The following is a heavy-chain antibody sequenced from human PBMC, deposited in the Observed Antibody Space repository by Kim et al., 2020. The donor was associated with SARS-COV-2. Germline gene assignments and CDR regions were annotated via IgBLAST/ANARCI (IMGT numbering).Heavy chain of an antibody. CDR1: GASISTYY. CDR2: VHFSGSS. D-gene: IGHD1-26*01. Sequence: SETLSLTCTVSGASISTYYWTWIRQPPEKGLEYIGYVHFSGSSYYNPSLNNRVTMSIDTSKNQFSLKVTSVPAADTAMYYCVRHSLEHLAWRRGYYTYPMDVWGRGATVVVSS. CDR3: VRHSLEHLAWRRGYYTYPMDV. J-gene: IGHJ6*01. V-gene: IGHV4-59*08.